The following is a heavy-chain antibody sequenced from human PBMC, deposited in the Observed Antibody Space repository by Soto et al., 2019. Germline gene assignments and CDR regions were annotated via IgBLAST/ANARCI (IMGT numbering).Heavy chain of an antibody. V-gene: IGHV3-48*01. CDR2: ISSSSRTI. CDR3: AREGAVAGTYYYYGMDV. D-gene: IGHD6-19*01. J-gene: IGHJ6*02. CDR1: GFTFSTYS. Sequence: GGSLRLSCAASGFTFSTYSMNWVRQAPGKGLEWVSYISSSSRTIYYADSVKGRFTISRDNAKNSLYLQMNSLRAEDTAVYYWAREGAVAGTYYYYGMDVWGQGTTVTVSS.